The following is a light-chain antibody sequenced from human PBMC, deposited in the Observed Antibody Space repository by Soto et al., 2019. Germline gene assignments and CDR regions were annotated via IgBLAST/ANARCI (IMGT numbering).Light chain of an antibody. CDR3: FSFTSQSSHDV. CDR1: ISDVGGHGY. CDR2: EVT. V-gene: IGLV2-14*01. Sequence: QSALTQPASVSGSPGQSITISCTGTISDVGGHGYVSWYQQHPGKAPKLMIYEVTYRPSGVADRFSGAKSGNTASLTISGRQAEDEADYYCFSFTSQSSHDVCGTGTKLTVL. J-gene: IGLJ1*01.